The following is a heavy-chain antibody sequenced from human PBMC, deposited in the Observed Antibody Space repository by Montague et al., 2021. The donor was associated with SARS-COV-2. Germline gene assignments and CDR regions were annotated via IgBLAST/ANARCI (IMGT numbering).Heavy chain of an antibody. D-gene: IGHD3-9*01. J-gene: IGHJ4*02. Sequence: SETLSLTCTVSGGCINSSSYYCCLLRPPPGQMLEFVGRNYYSGRHYYTPSLKRRVTISVDTPKSHFSLHLSSVTAADTAVFYCVRGGYSDWLLPFESWGQGTLVTVSS. CDR1: GGCINSSSYY. V-gene: IGHV4-39*02. CDR2: NYYSGRH. CDR3: VRGGYSDWLLPFES.